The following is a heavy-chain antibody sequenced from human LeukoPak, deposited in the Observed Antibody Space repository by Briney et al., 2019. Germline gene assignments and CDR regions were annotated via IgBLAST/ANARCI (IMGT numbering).Heavy chain of an antibody. CDR2: ISSTSSYI. CDR3: ARAGIAAAGNLY. J-gene: IGHJ4*02. CDR1: GFTFSNYN. Sequence: GGSLRLSCAASGFTFSNYNMNWVRQAPGKGQEWVSSISSTSSYIYYADSLKGRFTISRDNAKNSLYLQMNSLRAEDTAVYYCARAGIAAAGNLYWGQGTLVTVSS. V-gene: IGHV3-21*01. D-gene: IGHD6-13*01.